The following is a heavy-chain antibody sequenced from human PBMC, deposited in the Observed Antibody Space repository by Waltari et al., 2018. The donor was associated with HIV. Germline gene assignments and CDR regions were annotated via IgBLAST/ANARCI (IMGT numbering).Heavy chain of an antibody. D-gene: IGHD6-19*01. CDR2: IWSDGKTR. CDR1: GFNFRDFV. Sequence: VQVAESGGGVVQPGKSVRLSCATSGFNFRDFVIHWVRQAPEKVLEWVAVIWSDGKTRFYEDSIKGRFSISRDNSNYSSSLQINRVTLADTAVYYCTTGRSSVVAAPPVQWGQGT. J-gene: IGHJ4*01. CDR3: TTGRSSVVAAPPVQ. V-gene: IGHV3-33*03.